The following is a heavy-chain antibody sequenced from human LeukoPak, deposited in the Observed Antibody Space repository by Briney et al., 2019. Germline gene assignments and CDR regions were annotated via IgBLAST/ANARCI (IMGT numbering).Heavy chain of an antibody. V-gene: IGHV3-30*02. CDR3: AKEPTQYYDFWTGYRPFVDY. Sequence: GGSLRLSCVGSGFTFSTYGVQWVRQTPDKGLEWVAYIRYDGSNTYYADSVKGRFTVSRDNSKDTVYLQMHSLRREDTAVYYCAKEPTQYYDFWTGYRPFVDYWGHGTLVTVSS. J-gene: IGHJ4*01. CDR1: GFTFSTYG. CDR2: IRYDGSNT. D-gene: IGHD3-3*01.